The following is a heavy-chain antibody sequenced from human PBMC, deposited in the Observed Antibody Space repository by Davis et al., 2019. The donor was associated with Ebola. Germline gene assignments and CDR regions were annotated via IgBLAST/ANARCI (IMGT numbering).Heavy chain of an antibody. CDR2: IYWDDDK. CDR1: GFSLSTSGVA. V-gene: IGHV2-5*02. Sequence: SGPTLVKPTQTLTLTCTFSGFSLSTSGVAVGWIRQPPGKALEWLALIYWDDDKRYSTSLKSRLTITKDTSKNQVVLTMANMDPVDTATYYCARRKTHMAGWAFDYWGQGTLVTVSS. CDR3: ARRKTHMAGWAFDY. D-gene: IGHD2-21*01. J-gene: IGHJ4*02.